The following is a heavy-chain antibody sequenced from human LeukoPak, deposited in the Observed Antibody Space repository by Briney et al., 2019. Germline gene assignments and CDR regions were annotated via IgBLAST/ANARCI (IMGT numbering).Heavy chain of an antibody. D-gene: IGHD6-25*01. Sequence: GGSLRLSCAASGFTFSSYEMNWVRQAPGKGLEWVSYISSSGSTICYADSVKGRFTISRDNAKNSLYLQMNSLRAEDTAVYYCAREPLSRSSGGAFDIWGQGTMVTVSS. CDR3: AREPLSRSSGGAFDI. J-gene: IGHJ3*02. V-gene: IGHV3-48*03. CDR2: ISSSGSTI. CDR1: GFTFSSYE.